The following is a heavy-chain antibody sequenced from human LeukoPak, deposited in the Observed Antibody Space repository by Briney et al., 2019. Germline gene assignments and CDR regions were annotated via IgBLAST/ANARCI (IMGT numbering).Heavy chain of an antibody. CDR3: AGGDRNGWYFDY. CDR2: INWNGAST. Sequence: PGGSLRLSCGASGFRFDDHGMSWVRQAPGKGLEWVSGINWNGASTGYGDSVKGRFTISRDNAKNSLYLQMNSLRAEDTALYYCAGGDRNGWYFDYWGQGVLVTVSS. CDR1: GFRFDDHG. V-gene: IGHV3-20*04. J-gene: IGHJ4*02. D-gene: IGHD6-19*01.